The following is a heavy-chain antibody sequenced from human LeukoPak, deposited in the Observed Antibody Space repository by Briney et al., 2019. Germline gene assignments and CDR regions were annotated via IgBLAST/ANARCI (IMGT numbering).Heavy chain of an antibody. J-gene: IGHJ5*02. CDR2: INHSGST. D-gene: IGHD3-10*01. V-gene: IGHV4-34*01. Sequence: PSETLSLTCAVYGGSFSGYYWSWIRQPPGKGLEWIGEINHSGSTNYNPSLKSRVTISVDTSKSQFSLKLSSVTAADTAVYYCARGYYYLDPWGQGTLVTVSS. CDR3: ARGYYYLDP. CDR1: GGSFSGYY.